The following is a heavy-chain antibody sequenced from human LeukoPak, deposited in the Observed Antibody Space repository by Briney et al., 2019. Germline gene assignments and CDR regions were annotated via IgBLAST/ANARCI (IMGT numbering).Heavy chain of an antibody. Sequence: SETLSLTCAVYGGSFSGYYWSWIRQPPGKGLEWIGEINHSGSTNYNPSLKSRVTISADTSKNQFSLKLSSVTAADTAMYYCARESMITFGGVIVITAHYFDYWGQGTLVTVSS. CDR1: GGSFSGYY. D-gene: IGHD3-16*02. CDR3: ARESMITFGGVIVITAHYFDY. V-gene: IGHV4-34*01. J-gene: IGHJ4*02. CDR2: INHSGST.